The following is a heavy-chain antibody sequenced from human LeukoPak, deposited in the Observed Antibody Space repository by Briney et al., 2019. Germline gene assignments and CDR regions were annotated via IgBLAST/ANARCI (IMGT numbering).Heavy chain of an antibody. V-gene: IGHV5-51*01. J-gene: IGHJ4*02. CDR1: GYNFTNYW. Sequence: AGESLKISCKGSGYNFTNYWIGWVRQLPGKGLQWMGIIYPGDSDTRYSPSFQGQVTISADKSITTAYLQWSSLKASDTAMYYCAGTLGYCSTFSCYPSDEFDYWGQGTLVTVSS. CDR3: AGTLGYCSTFSCYPSDEFDY. D-gene: IGHD2-2*01. CDR2: IYPGDSDT.